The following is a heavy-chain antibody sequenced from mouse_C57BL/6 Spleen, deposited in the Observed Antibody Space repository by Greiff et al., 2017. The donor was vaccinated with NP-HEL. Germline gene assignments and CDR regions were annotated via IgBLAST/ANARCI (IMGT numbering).Heavy chain of an antibody. V-gene: IGHV1-69*01. CDR3: ARRGFSYAMDY. CDR1: GYTFTSYW. Sequence: QVQLQQPGAELVMPGASVKLSCKASGYTFTSYWMHWVKQRPGQGLEWIGEIDPSDSYTNYNQKFKGKSTLTVDQSSSTAYMQLSSLTSEDSAVYYCARRGFSYAMDYWGQGTSVTVSS. CDR2: IDPSDSYT. J-gene: IGHJ4*01.